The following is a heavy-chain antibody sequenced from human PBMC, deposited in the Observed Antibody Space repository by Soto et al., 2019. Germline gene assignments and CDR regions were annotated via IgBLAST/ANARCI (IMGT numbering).Heavy chain of an antibody. CDR1: GGSISSGGYY. Sequence: QVQLQESGPGLVKPSQTLSLTCTVSGGSISSGGYYWSWIRQHPGKGLEWIGYIYYSGSTYYNPSRKRRVTISVDTSKNQFSLKLSSVAAADTAVYYCARDRGAAALGNNWFDPWGQGTLVTVSS. D-gene: IGHD6-13*01. V-gene: IGHV4-31*03. CDR2: IYYSGST. J-gene: IGHJ5*02. CDR3: ARDRGAAALGNNWFDP.